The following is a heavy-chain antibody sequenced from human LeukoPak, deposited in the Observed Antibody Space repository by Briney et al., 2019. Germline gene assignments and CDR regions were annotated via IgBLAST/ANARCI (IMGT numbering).Heavy chain of an antibody. D-gene: IGHD5-18*01. CDR2: INPNSGDT. V-gene: IGHV1-2*02. CDR3: ARGLRRFSYGVSSYYYHYYMDV. CDR1: GYTFTAYC. Sequence: ASVKVSCKASGYTFTAYCVYWVRQAPGQGLEWMGWINPNSGDTKYARKFQGRVTLTRDTSIRTVYMELGRLRSDDTAVYFCARGLRRFSYGVSSYYYHYYMDVWGKGTTVTVFS. J-gene: IGHJ6*03.